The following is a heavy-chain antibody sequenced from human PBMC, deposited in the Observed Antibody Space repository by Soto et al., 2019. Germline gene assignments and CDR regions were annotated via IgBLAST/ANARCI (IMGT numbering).Heavy chain of an antibody. Sequence: XSVKVSGTASGYPCTSYGIGWVRQAPGQGLEWMGWISAYNGNTNYAQKLQCRVTMTTDTSTSTAYMELRSLRSDDTAVYYCARVRGLRGLLWVSDYYYYGMDVWGQGTTVTVSS. CDR2: ISAYNGNT. J-gene: IGHJ6*02. CDR1: GYPCTSYG. D-gene: IGHD3-10*01. V-gene: IGHV1-18*01. CDR3: ARVRGLRGLLWVSDYYYYGMDV.